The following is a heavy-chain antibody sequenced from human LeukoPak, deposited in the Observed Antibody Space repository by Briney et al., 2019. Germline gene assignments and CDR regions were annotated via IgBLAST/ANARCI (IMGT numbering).Heavy chain of an antibody. Sequence: GGSLRLSCAASGFTFSSYSMNWVRQAPGKGLEWISSISSSSSYIYYADLVKGRFTISRDNAKNSLYLQMNSLRAEDTAVYYCARERVAGPNWFDPWGQGTLVTVSS. J-gene: IGHJ5*02. CDR2: ISSSSSYI. CDR1: GFTFSSYS. CDR3: ARERVAGPNWFDP. V-gene: IGHV3-21*01. D-gene: IGHD6-19*01.